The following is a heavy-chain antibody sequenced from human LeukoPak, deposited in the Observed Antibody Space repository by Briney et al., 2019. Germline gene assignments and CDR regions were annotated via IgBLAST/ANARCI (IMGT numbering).Heavy chain of an antibody. J-gene: IGHJ4*02. D-gene: IGHD2-15*01. CDR3: ARVGYCSGGNCYSIVPYYFDY. Sequence: SETLSLTCTVSADSISSLSYFWGWIRQPPGKGLEFIGGMGYNGDTYYNPSLRSRVTISIDTSKNQFSLKLSSVTAADTAVYYCARVGYCSGGNCYSIVPYYFDYWGQGTLVTVSS. CDR2: MGYNGDT. CDR1: ADSISSLSYF. V-gene: IGHV4-39*07.